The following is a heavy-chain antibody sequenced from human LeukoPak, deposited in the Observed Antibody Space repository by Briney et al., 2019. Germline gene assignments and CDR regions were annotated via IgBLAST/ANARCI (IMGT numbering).Heavy chain of an antibody. Sequence: SETLSLTCTVSGGSISSSSYYWGWIRQPPGKGLEWTGSIYYSGSTYYNPSLKSRVTISVDTSKNQFSLKLSSVTAADTAVYYCARRPLYSSGWTRGPFDYWGQGTLVTVSS. CDR3: ARRPLYSSGWTRGPFDY. D-gene: IGHD6-19*01. V-gene: IGHV4-39*01. CDR2: IYYSGST. CDR1: GGSISSSSYY. J-gene: IGHJ4*02.